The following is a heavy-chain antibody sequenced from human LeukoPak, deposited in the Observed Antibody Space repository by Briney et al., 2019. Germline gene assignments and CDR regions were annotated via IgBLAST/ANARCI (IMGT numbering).Heavy chain of an antibody. D-gene: IGHD3-3*01. V-gene: IGHV3-30*02. CDR1: GFTFSSYG. Sequence: PGGSLRLSCAASGFTFSSYGMHWVRQAPGKGLEWVAFIRYDGSNKYYADSVKGRFTISRDNSKNTLYLQMNSLRAEDTAVYYCAKDRFLEWLSYFDYWGQGTLVTVSS. J-gene: IGHJ4*02. CDR3: AKDRFLEWLSYFDY. CDR2: IRYDGSNK.